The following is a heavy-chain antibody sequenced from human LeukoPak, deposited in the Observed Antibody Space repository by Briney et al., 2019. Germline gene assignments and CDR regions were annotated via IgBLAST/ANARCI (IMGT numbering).Heavy chain of an antibody. CDR2: ISSSSSYI. CDR3: ARFPGSTAVGATTPDY. Sequence: GGSLRLSCAASGFTFSSYSMNWGRQAPGKGLEWVSSISSSSSYIYYADSVKGRFTISRDNAKNSLYLQMNSLRAEDTAVYYCARFPGSTAVGATTPDYWGQGTLVTVSS. J-gene: IGHJ4*02. V-gene: IGHV3-21*01. CDR1: GFTFSSYS. D-gene: IGHD1-26*01.